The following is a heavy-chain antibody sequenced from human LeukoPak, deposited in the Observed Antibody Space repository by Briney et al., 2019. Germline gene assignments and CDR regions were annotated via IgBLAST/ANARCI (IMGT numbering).Heavy chain of an antibody. CDR2: IYYSGST. CDR3: ARGLRPTGTPTSYYYYYYGMDV. D-gene: IGHD1-1*01. V-gene: IGHV4-39*01. CDR1: GGSISSSSYY. Sequence: SETLSLTCTVSGGSISSSSYYWGWIRQPPGKGLEWIGSIYYSGSTYYNPSLKSRVTISVDTSKNQFSLKLSSVTAADTAVYYCARGLRPTGTPTSYYYYYYGMDVWGQGTTVTVSS. J-gene: IGHJ6*02.